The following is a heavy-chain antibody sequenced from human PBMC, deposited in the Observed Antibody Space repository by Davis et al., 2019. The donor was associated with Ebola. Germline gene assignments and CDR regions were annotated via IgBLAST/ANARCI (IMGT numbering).Heavy chain of an antibody. D-gene: IGHD3-16*01. CDR2: FDPKYGEP. CDR1: GYSLTDLS. CDR3: TVGGQDGGFDY. J-gene: IGHJ4*02. Sequence: ASVKASCKVSGYSLTDLSIHWVRQAPGKGLEWMGSFDPKYGEPIYAQKFQGRLTMTEDTSTDTAYMELSRLRSDDTAVYYCTVGGQDGGFDYWGQGALVPVSS. V-gene: IGHV1-24*01.